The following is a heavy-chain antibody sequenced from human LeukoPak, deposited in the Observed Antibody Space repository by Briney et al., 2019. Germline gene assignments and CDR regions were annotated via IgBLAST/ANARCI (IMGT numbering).Heavy chain of an antibody. Sequence: GASVKVSCKASGYTFTSYAMHWVRQAPGQRLEWMGWINAGNGNTKYSQKFQGRVTITRDTSASTAYMELSSLRSEDTAVYYCPRWDNYYYGMDVWGKGATVTVSS. V-gene: IGHV1-3*01. CDR1: GYTFTSYA. J-gene: IGHJ6*04. CDR2: INAGNGNT. CDR3: PRWDNYYYGMDV. D-gene: IGHD1-26*01.